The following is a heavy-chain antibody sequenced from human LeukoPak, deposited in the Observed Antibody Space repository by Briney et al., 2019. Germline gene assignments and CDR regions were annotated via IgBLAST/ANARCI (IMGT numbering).Heavy chain of an antibody. Sequence: QSGGSLRLSCAASGFTFSSYSMNWVRQAPGKGLERVSYISSSSSTIYYADSVKGRFTISRDNAKNSLYLQMNSLRAEDTAAYYCAREGGSWTTRFSDYWGQGTLVAVSS. D-gene: IGHD3/OR15-3a*01. V-gene: IGHV3-48*04. CDR3: AREGGSWTTRFSDY. CDR2: ISSSSSTI. J-gene: IGHJ4*02. CDR1: GFTFSSYS.